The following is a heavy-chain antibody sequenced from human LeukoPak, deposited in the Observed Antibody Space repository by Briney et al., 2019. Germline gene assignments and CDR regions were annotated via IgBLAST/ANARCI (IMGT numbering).Heavy chain of an antibody. D-gene: IGHD7-27*01. Sequence: PGGSLRLSCAASGFTFSTYGMHWVRQAPGKGLEWVAFIRYDGSNEYYVDSVKGRFTISRDDAKNSLYLQMNSLRAEDTAVYYCARGGTKLGINYYYYMDVWGKGTTVTVSS. CDR1: GFTFSTYG. CDR3: ARGGTKLGINYYYYMDV. J-gene: IGHJ6*03. V-gene: IGHV3-30*02. CDR2: IRYDGSNE.